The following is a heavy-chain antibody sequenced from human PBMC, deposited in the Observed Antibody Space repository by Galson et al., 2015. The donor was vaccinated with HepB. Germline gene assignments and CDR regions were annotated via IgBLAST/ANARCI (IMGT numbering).Heavy chain of an antibody. J-gene: IGHJ4*02. CDR1: GGSISSYY. Sequence: LSLTCTVSGGSISSYYWSWIRQPPGKGLEWIGYIYYSGSTNYNPSLKSRVTISVDTSKNQFSLKLSSVTAADTAVYYCARTYCYDSSGYSPYYFDYWGQGTLVTVSS. V-gene: IGHV4-59*01. CDR2: IYYSGST. D-gene: IGHD3-22*01. CDR3: ARTYCYDSSGYSPYYFDY.